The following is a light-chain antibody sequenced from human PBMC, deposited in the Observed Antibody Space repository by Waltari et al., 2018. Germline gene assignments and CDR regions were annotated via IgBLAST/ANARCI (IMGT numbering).Light chain of an antibody. Sequence: QAVLTQPPSASGTPGQRVTISCSGSSSNIGKNAVHWYQQLPATAPRCVIFDNDRRPAGVPDRFSGSKSGTSASLAITGLQSEDEADYYCAAWDDRLSGYVFGTGTKVTVL. J-gene: IGLJ1*01. V-gene: IGLV1-44*01. CDR1: SSNIGKNA. CDR2: DND. CDR3: AAWDDRLSGYV.